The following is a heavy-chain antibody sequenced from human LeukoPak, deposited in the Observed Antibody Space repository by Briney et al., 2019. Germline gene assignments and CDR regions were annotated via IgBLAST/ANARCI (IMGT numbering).Heavy chain of an antibody. CDR2: MNPNIGNT. V-gene: IGHV1-8*01. D-gene: IGHD1-1*01. Sequence: ASVKVSCKASGYSFTSYDFNWVRQAPGQGLEWIGWMNPNIGNTGYAQKFQGRVTMTRDISISTAYMELGSLRSEDTAVYYCARRGTTPFGYWGQGTLVTVSS. J-gene: IGHJ4*02. CDR1: GYSFTSYD. CDR3: ARRGTTPFGY.